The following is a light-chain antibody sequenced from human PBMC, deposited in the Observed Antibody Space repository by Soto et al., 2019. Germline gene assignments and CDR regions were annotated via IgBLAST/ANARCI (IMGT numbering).Light chain of an antibody. CDR1: QSVISSY. J-gene: IGKJ5*01. V-gene: IGKV3-15*01. CDR3: QQYYTWPRGT. CDR2: GAS. Sequence: EIVLTPSPGTLSLSPWARSTLSFRASQSVISSYLAWYQQKPGQAPRLLIYGASTRAAGIPARFSGSGSGTDFTLTTSSLQSADFGVYYCQQYYTWPRGTFGQGTRLEIK.